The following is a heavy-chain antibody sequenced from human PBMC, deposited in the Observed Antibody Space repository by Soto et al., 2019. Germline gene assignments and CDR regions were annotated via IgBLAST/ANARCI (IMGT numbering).Heavy chain of an antibody. D-gene: IGHD3-22*01. J-gene: IGHJ4*02. V-gene: IGHV4-31*03. Sequence: PSETLSLTCTVSGGSISTDGYYWSWIRHHPGKGLEWIGYIYYSGSTYYNPSLKSRVTISVDTSKNQFSLKLSSVTAADTAVYYCARLMYDSSGYSINYWGQGTLVTVSS. CDR1: GGSISTDGYY. CDR2: IYYSGST. CDR3: ARLMYDSSGYSINY.